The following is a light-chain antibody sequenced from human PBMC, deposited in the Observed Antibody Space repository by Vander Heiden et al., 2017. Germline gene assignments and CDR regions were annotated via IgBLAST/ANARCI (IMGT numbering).Light chain of an antibody. Sequence: SYELTQPPSVSVSPGQTASITCSGDKLGDKYACWSQQKPGQSPLLVIYKDSKRPSGIPERFSGSNSGNTATLTISGTQARDEADYYCQAWDSSTVVFGGGTKLTVL. CDR1: KLGDKY. J-gene: IGLJ2*01. V-gene: IGLV3-1*01. CDR3: QAWDSSTVV. CDR2: KDS.